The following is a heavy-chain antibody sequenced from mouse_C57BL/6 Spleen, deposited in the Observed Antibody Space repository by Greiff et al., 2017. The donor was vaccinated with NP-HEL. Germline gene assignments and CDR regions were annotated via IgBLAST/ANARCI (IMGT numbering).Heavy chain of an antibody. CDR2: IYPGSGST. D-gene: IGHD2-3*01. CDR3: ASDGYSYWYFDV. Sequence: VQLQQPGAELVKPGASVKMSCKASGYTFTSYWITWVKQRPGQGLEWIGDIYPGSGSTNYNEKFKSKATLTVDTSSSTAYMQLSSLTSEDSAVYYCASDGYSYWYFDVWGTGTTVTVSS. V-gene: IGHV1-55*01. J-gene: IGHJ1*03. CDR1: GYTFTSYW.